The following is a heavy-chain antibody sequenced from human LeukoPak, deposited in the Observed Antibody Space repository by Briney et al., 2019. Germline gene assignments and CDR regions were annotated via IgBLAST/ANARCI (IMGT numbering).Heavy chain of an antibody. CDR1: GFTFTSYD. CDR3: VRDGEGVAISVNYWFDP. V-gene: IGHV1-8*01. D-gene: IGHD3-10*01. CDR2: MNPNNGNT. Sequence: GASVKVSCKASGFTFTSYDINWVRQASGRGLEWMGWMNPNNGNTGYAQKFQGRVTMTWDTSISTAYMELRGLRSEDTAVYYCVRDGEGVAISVNYWFDPWGQGTLVTVSS. J-gene: IGHJ5*02.